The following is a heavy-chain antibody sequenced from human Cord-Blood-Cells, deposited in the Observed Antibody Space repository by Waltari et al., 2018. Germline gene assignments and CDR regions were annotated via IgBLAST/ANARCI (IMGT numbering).Heavy chain of an antibody. CDR1: GYSISSGYS. D-gene: IGHD2-15*01. V-gene: IGHV4-38-2*02. CDR3: ARAGIWDDNWFDP. Sequence: QVQLQESGPGLVKPSETLSLTCPVSGYSISSGYSWGWIRQPPGKGLEWIGSIYHSGSTYYNPSLKSRVTISVDTSKNQFSLKLSSVTAADTAVYYCARAGIWDDNWFDPWGQGTLVTVSS. J-gene: IGHJ5*02. CDR2: IYHSGST.